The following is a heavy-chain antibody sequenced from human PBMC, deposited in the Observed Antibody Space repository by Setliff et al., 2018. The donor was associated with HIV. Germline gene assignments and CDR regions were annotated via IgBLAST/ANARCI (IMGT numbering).Heavy chain of an antibody. CDR1: GGSISSYY. CDR2: IYYTGNT. V-gene: IGHV4-59*12. J-gene: IGHJ4*02. CDR3: ARVPRQLLKGAAAYFDY. D-gene: IGHD5-18*01. Sequence: SETLSLTCIVSGGSISSYYWGWIRQPPGKGLELIGNIYYTGNTNDNPSLKSRVTMSVDTSKNQFSLKLSSMTAADTAVYYCARVPRQLLKGAAAYFDYWGQGTLVTVSS.